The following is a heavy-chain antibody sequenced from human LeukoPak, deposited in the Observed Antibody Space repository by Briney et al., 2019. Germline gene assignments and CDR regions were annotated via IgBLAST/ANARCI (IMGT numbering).Heavy chain of an antibody. D-gene: IGHD3-10*01. CDR3: AKHVLYYGSGSYYNDC. J-gene: IGHJ4*02. Sequence: GGSLRLSCAASGFTFSSYGMHWVRQAPGKGLEWVAVISYDGSNKYYADSVKGRSTISRDNSKNTLYLQMNSLRAEDTAVYYCAKHVLYYGSGSYYNDCWGQGTLVTVSS. CDR1: GFTFSSYG. V-gene: IGHV3-30*18. CDR2: ISYDGSNK.